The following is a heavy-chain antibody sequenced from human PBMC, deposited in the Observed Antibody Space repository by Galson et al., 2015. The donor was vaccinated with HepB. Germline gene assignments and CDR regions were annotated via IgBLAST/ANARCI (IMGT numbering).Heavy chain of an antibody. V-gene: IGHV3-15*01. CDR2: IKSINDGGTT. CDR1: GFTFAW. J-gene: IGHJ4*02. CDR3: VIDLSTTVIINSNFHS. Sequence: SLRLSCAASGFTFAWMSWVRQAPGQGLEWVGRIKSINDGGTTDYAPHVKGRFTISRDDSKNTLYLQMNSLKTEDTAVYYCVIDLSTTVIINSNFHSWGQGTLVTVSS. D-gene: IGHD3-9*01.